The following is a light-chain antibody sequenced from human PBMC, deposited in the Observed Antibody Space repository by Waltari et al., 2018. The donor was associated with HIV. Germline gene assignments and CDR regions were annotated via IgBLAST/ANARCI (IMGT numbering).Light chain of an antibody. V-gene: IGLV1-51*02. CDR3: GTWESSLNAGV. J-gene: IGLJ3*02. CDR1: SSNIGTNY. CDR2: ENN. Sequence: QSVFTQPPSVSAAPGNKVTISCSGRSSNIGTNYVSWYQQLPGTAPKLLTYENNKRPSEIPDRFSGSKSGTSATLGITGLQTGDEADYYCGTWESSLNAGVFGGGTKLTVL.